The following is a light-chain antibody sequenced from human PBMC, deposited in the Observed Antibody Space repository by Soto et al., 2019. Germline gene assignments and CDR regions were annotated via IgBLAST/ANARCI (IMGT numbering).Light chain of an antibody. CDR1: GNDVGAYNY. Sequence: QSVLTQPRSVSGSPGQSVTISCTGTGNDVGAYNYVSWYQQHPGRPPKLLIYGVVRWPSGVPDRFSGSKSGNTASLTISGLQAEDEADYFCCSYAGGYTDLFGTGTKVTV. CDR3: CSYAGGYTDL. CDR2: GVV. V-gene: IGLV2-11*01. J-gene: IGLJ1*01.